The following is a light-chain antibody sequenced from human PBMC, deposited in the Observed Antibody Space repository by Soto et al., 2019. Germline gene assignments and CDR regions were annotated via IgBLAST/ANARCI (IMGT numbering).Light chain of an antibody. V-gene: IGKV3-11*01. CDR2: DVS. CDR1: QNISNY. J-gene: IGKJ1*01. CDR3: QQYNNWPQT. Sequence: SALTQPPATGSLSARKGATLSCRASQNISNYLIWYQQKPGQSPRLLIYDVSNRATGIPARFSGSGSGTDFTLTISRLEPEDFAVYYCQQYNNWPQTFGQGSKVDVK.